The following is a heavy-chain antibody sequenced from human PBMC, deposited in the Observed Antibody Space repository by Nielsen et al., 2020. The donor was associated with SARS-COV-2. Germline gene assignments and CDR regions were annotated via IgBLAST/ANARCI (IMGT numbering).Heavy chain of an antibody. D-gene: IGHD4-17*01. CDR3: AKGPQPYGDYVDAYYYGMDV. Sequence: SVQGRFTISRDNSNNTLYLHLSSLTPDDTAVYYCAKGPQPYGDYVDAYYYGMDVWGQGTTVTVSS. J-gene: IGHJ6*02. V-gene: IGHV3-30*02.